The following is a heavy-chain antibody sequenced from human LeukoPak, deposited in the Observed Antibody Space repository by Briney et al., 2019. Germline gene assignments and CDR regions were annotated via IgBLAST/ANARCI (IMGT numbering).Heavy chain of an antibody. CDR1: GFIFSHYG. J-gene: IGHJ4*01. CDR3: ARDAQRGFDYSNSLQY. D-gene: IGHD4-11*01. V-gene: IGHV3-33*01. CDR2: IWSDGSNR. Sequence: GRSLRLSCAASGFIFSHYGMHWVRQAPGKGLEWVAVIWSDGSNRLYAGSVKGRFTISRDNSQNTMFLEMNSLRAEDTATYYCARDAQRGFDYSNSLQYWGQGILVTVSS.